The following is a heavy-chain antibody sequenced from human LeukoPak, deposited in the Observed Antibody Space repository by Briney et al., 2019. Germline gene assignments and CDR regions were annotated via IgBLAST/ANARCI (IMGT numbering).Heavy chain of an antibody. V-gene: IGHV3-9*01. CDR1: GFTFDDYA. J-gene: IGHJ5*02. D-gene: IGHD3-22*01. Sequence: GGSLRLSCAAPGFTFDDYAMHWVRQAPGKGLEWVSGISWNSGSIGYADPVKGRFTISRDNAKNSLYLQMNSLRAEDTALYYCAKGKIYDSSGYYSTYNWFDPWGQGTLVTVSS. CDR3: AKGKIYDSSGYYSTYNWFDP. CDR2: ISWNSGSI.